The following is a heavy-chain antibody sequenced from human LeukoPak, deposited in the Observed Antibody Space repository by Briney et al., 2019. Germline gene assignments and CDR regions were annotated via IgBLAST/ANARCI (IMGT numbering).Heavy chain of an antibody. V-gene: IGHV1-8*02. J-gene: IGHJ5*02. CDR2: MNPNSGNT. CDR1: GYTFTSYD. CDR3: ERGEGGYAFSRFDP. D-gene: IGHD3-16*01. Sequence: ASVRVSSKASGYTFTSYDINWVRQATGQGREWMGWMNPNSGNTGYTQKFQGRGTITRKTTRSTDYIELSSQRVEGTAAYYRERGEGGYAFSRFDPWGQGTLVTISS.